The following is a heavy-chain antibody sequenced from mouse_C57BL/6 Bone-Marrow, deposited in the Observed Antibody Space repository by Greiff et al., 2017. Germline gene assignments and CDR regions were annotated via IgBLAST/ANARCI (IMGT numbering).Heavy chain of an antibody. Sequence: EVQLQESGPVLVKPGASVTMSCKASGYTFTDYYMNWVKQSHGKSLEWIGVINPYNGGTSYNQKFKGKATLTVDKSSSTAYMELNSLTSEDSAVYYCAKDWVYAMDYWGQGTSVTVSS. J-gene: IGHJ4*01. V-gene: IGHV1-19*01. CDR2: INPYNGGT. CDR1: GYTFTDYY. CDR3: AKDWVYAMDY. D-gene: IGHD4-1*01.